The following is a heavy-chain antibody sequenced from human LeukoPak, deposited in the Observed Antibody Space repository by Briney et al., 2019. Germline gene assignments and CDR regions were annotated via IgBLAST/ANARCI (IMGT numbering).Heavy chain of an antibody. V-gene: IGHV4-38-2*02. CDR3: ARSSGGDTTFDY. D-gene: IGHD4-17*01. CDR1: GYSISSGYY. Sequence: PSETLSLTCTVSGYSISSGYYWGWIRQPPGKGLEWIGSIYHSGSTYYNPSLKSRVTISVDTSKNQFSLKLSSVTAADTAVYYCARSSGGDTTFDYWSQGTLVTVSS. CDR2: IYHSGST. J-gene: IGHJ4*02.